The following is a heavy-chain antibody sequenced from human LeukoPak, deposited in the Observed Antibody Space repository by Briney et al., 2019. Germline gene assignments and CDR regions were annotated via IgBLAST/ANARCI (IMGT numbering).Heavy chain of an antibody. CDR2: IYANGNT. Sequence: GGSLRLSCAAPGFTVSSNYMSWVRKAPGKGLEWVSVIYANGNTYYADPVKGRFTISRDNSKNILYLQMNSLRAEDTAVYYCARFTGDGDSAFDYWGQGTLVTVSS. J-gene: IGHJ4*02. V-gene: IGHV3-53*01. D-gene: IGHD4-17*01. CDR1: GFTVSSNY. CDR3: ARFTGDGDSAFDY.